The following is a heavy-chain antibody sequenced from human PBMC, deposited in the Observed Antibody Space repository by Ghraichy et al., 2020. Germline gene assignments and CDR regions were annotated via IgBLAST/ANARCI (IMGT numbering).Heavy chain of an antibody. CDR3: ARGLSYGMDV. Sequence: GSLRLSCTVSGGSISSYYWSWIRQPAGKGLEWIGRIYTSGSTNYNPSLKSRVTMSVDTSKNQFSLKLSSVTAADTAVYYCARGLSYGMDVWGQGTTVTVSS. J-gene: IGHJ6*02. V-gene: IGHV4-4*07. CDR1: GGSISSYY. CDR2: IYTSGST.